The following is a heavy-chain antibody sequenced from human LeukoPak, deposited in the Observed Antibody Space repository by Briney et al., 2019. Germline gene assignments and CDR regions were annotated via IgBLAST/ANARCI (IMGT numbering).Heavy chain of an antibody. V-gene: IGHV4-39*01. CDR3: ARRGQLWLIDY. D-gene: IGHD5-18*01. Sequence: PSETLSLTCTASGGSISSSSYYWGWIRQPPGKGLEWIGSIYYSGSTYYNPSLKSRVTISVDTSRNQFSLKLSSVTAADTAVYYCARRGQLWLIDYWAREPWSPSPQ. CDR2: IYYSGST. CDR1: GGSISSSSYY. J-gene: IGHJ4*02.